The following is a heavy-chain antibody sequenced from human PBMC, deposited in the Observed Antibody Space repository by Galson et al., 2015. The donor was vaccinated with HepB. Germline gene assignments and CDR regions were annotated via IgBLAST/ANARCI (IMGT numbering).Heavy chain of an antibody. Sequence: SVKVSCKASGYTFSVYYIHWVRQAPGQGLEWMGWTIPNSGGTTYSQKFQGRVTMTRDTSINTAYMELSSLRSDDAAVYYCARDLLIGGYSSTGGFDYWGQGTLVTVSS. V-gene: IGHV1-2*02. D-gene: IGHD6-19*01. CDR1: GYTFSVYY. CDR2: TIPNSGGT. CDR3: ARDLLIGGYSSTGGFDY. J-gene: IGHJ4*02.